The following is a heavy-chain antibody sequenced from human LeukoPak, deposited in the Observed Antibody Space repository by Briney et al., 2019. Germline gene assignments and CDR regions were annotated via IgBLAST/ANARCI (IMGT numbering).Heavy chain of an antibody. Sequence: GGSLRLSCAASGFTFSSYAMSWVRQAPGKGLEWVSAISGSGGSTYYADSVKGRFTISRDNSKSTLYLQMNSLRAEDTAVYYCAKDGVYSNYGYWGQGTLVTVSS. V-gene: IGHV3-23*01. CDR1: GFTFSSYA. D-gene: IGHD4-11*01. J-gene: IGHJ4*02. CDR3: AKDGVYSNYGY. CDR2: ISGSGGST.